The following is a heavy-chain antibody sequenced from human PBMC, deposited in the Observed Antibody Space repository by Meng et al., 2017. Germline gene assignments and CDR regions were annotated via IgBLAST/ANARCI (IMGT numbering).Heavy chain of an antibody. CDR2: IYHSGST. CDR1: GGSISSSNW. J-gene: IGHJ4*02. Sequence: QVRLQESGPGLVKPSGTLSLPCAVSGGSISSSNWWSWVRQPPGKGLEWIGEIYHSGSTNYNPSLKSRVTISVDKSKNQFSLKLSSVTAADTAVYYCARWSIYCSGGSCYSFDYWGQGTLVTVSS. CDR3: ARWSIYCSGGSCYSFDY. V-gene: IGHV4-4*02. D-gene: IGHD2-15*01.